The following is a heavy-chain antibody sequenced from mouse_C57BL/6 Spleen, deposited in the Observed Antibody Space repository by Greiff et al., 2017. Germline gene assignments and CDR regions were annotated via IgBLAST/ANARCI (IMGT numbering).Heavy chain of an antibody. D-gene: IGHD1-1*01. CDR1: GYSFTGYY. CDR2: INPSTGGT. V-gene: IGHV1-42*01. J-gene: IGHJ1*03. CDR3: ARQRVLREYFDV. Sequence: EVQLKQSGPELVKPGASVKISCKASGYSFTGYYMNWVKQSPEKSLEWIGEINPSTGGTTYNQKFKAKATLTVDKSSSTAYMQLKSLTSEDSAVYYCARQRVLREYFDVWGTGTTVTVSS.